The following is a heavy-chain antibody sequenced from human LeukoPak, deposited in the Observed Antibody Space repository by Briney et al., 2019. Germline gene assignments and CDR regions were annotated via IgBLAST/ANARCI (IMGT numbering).Heavy chain of an antibody. CDR2: IYYSGST. J-gene: IGHJ1*01. V-gene: IGHV4-59*01. D-gene: IGHD4-23*01. CDR1: GGSISTYY. Sequence: SETLSLTCTVSGGSISTYYWSWIRQPPGKGLEWIGYIYYSGSTSYNPSLKSRVTISVDTSKNQFSLKLSSVTAADTAVYYCARVLNSPPEYFQHWGQGTLVTVSS. CDR3: ARVLNSPPEYFQH.